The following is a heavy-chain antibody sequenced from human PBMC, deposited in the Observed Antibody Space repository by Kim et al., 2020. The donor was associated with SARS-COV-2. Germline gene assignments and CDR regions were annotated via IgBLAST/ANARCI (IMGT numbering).Heavy chain of an antibody. Sequence: GGSLRLSCAASGFTFSSYAMHWVRQAPGKGLEWVAVIWYDGSNKYYADSVKGRFTISRDNSKNTLYLQMNSLRAEDTAVYYCAKDLGGPYSSGWSRYYYYGMDVWGQGTTVTVSS. CDR2: IWYDGSNK. CDR3: AKDLGGPYSSGWSRYYYYGMDV. J-gene: IGHJ6*02. V-gene: IGHV3-33*06. CDR1: GFTFSSYA. D-gene: IGHD6-19*01.